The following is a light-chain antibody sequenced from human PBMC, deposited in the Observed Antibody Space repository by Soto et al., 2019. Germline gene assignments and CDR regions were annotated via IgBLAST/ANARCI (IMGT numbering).Light chain of an antibody. J-gene: IGKJ1*01. V-gene: IGKV4-1*01. CDR3: QQYYRPWT. Sequence: DIVMTQSPDSLAVSLGERATINCKSSQSVFYSSNNKNYIAWYQQKPGQPPKLLIYWASTRESGVPDRFSGSGSGADSTITISSLQAEDVAVYFCQQYYRPWTFGQGTKVEIK. CDR2: WAS. CDR1: QSVFYSSNNKNY.